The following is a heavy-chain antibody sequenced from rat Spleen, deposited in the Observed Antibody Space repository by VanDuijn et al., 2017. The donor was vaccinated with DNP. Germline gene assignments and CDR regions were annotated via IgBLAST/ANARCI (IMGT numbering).Heavy chain of an antibody. CDR2: ISYAGGST. Sequence: EVQLVESGGGLVQPGRSLKLSCAASGFTFSDYYMAWVRQAPTKGLELVAYISYAGGSTYHGDSVKGRFTISRDNAKSSLYLQMNSLKSEDTATYYCGKNTGYYFDHWGQGVMVTVSS. V-gene: IGHV5-20*01. D-gene: IGHD4-1*01. CDR3: GKNTGYYFDH. CDR1: GFTFSDYY. J-gene: IGHJ2*01.